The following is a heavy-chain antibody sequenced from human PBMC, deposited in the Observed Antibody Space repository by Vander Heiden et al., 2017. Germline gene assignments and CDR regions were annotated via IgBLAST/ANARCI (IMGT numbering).Heavy chain of an antibody. Sequence: QVQLVQSGAEVKKPGASVMVSCKASGYTFTDNYIHWVRQVPGQGLEWMGSINPESGGTKWAQKFQGRITMTRDTSINTAYMELRRLRFDDTAVYYCARDDTWTFLDPWVQGTTVNVSS. CDR3: ARDDTWTFLDP. D-gene: IGHD3-16*01. J-gene: IGHJ5*02. V-gene: IGHV1-2*02. CDR1: GYTFTDNY. CDR2: INPESGGT.